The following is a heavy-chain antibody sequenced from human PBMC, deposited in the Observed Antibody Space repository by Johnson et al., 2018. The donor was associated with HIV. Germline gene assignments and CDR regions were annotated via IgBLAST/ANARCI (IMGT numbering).Heavy chain of an antibody. CDR2: IYSGGST. Sequence: VQLVESGGGLVQPGGSLRLSCAASGFTVSSNYMSWVRQAPGKGLEWVSVIYSGGSTYYAESLKGRFTISRDNSKNTLYLQMNSLRTDDTAVYYCASGDDDGFWGQGTTVTVSS. J-gene: IGHJ6*02. V-gene: IGHV3-66*02. CDR3: ASGDDDGF. CDR1: GFTVSSNY. D-gene: IGHD5-12*01.